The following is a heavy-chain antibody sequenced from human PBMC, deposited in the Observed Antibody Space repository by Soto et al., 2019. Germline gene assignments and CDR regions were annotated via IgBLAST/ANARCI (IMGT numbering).Heavy chain of an antibody. D-gene: IGHD2-2*01. J-gene: IGHJ4*02. CDR3: ARVQSLGYCRSASCYDVFDH. Sequence: QVHLVQSGPEVKEPGASVRVSCKASGYTFNSAGLAWVRQAPGQGLEWMGWISVDNGDTKYAQKFQGRVTMTTDTFTTTAYMDLRGLKSDDTAVFYCARVQSLGYCRSASCYDVFDHWGQGTLVTVSS. CDR1: GYTFNSAG. V-gene: IGHV1-18*01. CDR2: ISVDNGDT.